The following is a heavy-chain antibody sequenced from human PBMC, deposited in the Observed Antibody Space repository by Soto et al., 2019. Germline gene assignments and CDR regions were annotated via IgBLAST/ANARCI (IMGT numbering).Heavy chain of an antibody. D-gene: IGHD3-10*01. CDR2: IVPIFGKA. J-gene: IGHJ4*02. CDR1: GGTFSDSV. Sequence: QVQLVQSGPEVKKPGPSVKVSCKASGGTFSDSVTSWVRQAPGQGLEWMGGIVPIFGKANLAEKFQDRVTITADESTSTAYMKLSSLRSEDTAVYYCARGRDGSNYYFDYWGQGTLVTVSS. CDR3: ARGRDGSNYYFDY. V-gene: IGHV1-69*01.